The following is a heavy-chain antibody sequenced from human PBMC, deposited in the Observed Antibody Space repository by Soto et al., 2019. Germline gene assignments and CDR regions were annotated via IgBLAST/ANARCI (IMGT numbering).Heavy chain of an antibody. CDR3: AREAPYCSGGSCYYPP. CDR1: GYSFTSYW. V-gene: IGHV5-51*07. D-gene: IGHD2-15*01. J-gene: IGHJ1*01. CDR2: IYPGDSDT. Sequence: PGESLKFSCKGSGYSFTSYWIGWVHQMPGKGLEWMGIIYPGDSDTRYSPSFQGQVTISADKSISTAYLQWSSLKASDTAMYYCAREAPYCSGGSCYYPPWGQGTLVTVSP.